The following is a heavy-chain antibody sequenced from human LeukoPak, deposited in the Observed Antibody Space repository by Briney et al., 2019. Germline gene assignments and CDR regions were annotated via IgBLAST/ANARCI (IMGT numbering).Heavy chain of an antibody. CDR2: IYEGETT. CDR1: SYSISTGHY. CDR3: ASNWSDFDY. J-gene: IGHJ4*02. Sequence: SETLSLTCTVSSYSISTGHYWGWIRQPPGKGLEWIGSIYEGETTYYNPSLKTRLTISVDTSKNQFSLKLSSVTAADTAVYYCASNWSDFDYWGQGILVTVSS. D-gene: IGHD1-1*01. V-gene: IGHV4-38-2*02.